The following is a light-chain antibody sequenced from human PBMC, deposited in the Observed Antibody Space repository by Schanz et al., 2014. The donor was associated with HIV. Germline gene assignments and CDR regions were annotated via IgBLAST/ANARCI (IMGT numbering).Light chain of an antibody. Sequence: QSVLTQPPSLSAAPGQTVTISCSGSSSNIGNNYLSWYQQLPGTAPKLLIYDNDKRPSGIPDRFSGSKSGTSATLLITGLQTGDEADYYCGTWHSNLIGWLFGGGTKVTVL. J-gene: IGLJ3*02. CDR3: GTWHSNLIGWL. CDR1: SSNIGNNY. CDR2: DND. V-gene: IGLV1-51*01.